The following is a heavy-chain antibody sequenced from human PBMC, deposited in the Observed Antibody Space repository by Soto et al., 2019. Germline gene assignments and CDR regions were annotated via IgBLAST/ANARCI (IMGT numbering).Heavy chain of an antibody. CDR3: ARGPYDSPSIYYYYGMDV. J-gene: IGHJ6*02. D-gene: IGHD3-3*01. Sequence: SETLSLTCTVSGGSISSYYWSWIRQPPGKGLEWIGYIYYSGSTNYNPSLKSRVTISVDTSKNQFSLKLSSVTAADTAVYYCARGPYDSPSIYYYYGMDVWGQGTTVTVSS. CDR1: GGSISSYY. CDR2: IYYSGST. V-gene: IGHV4-59*01.